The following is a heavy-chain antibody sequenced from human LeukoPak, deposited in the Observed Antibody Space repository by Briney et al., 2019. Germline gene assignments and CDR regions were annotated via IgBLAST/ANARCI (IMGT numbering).Heavy chain of an antibody. Sequence: KSGGSLRLSCAASGFTFSSYWMSWVRQAPGKGLEWIGEVSLAGQTNYNPSLNGRVTMSLDESSNQLSLKLTSVTAADTAIYYCSRESGAFCPFGYWGQGTLVIVPS. CDR2: VSLAGQT. J-gene: IGHJ4*02. CDR3: SRESGAFCPFGY. D-gene: IGHD1-26*01. V-gene: IGHV4-4*02. CDR1: GFTFSSYW.